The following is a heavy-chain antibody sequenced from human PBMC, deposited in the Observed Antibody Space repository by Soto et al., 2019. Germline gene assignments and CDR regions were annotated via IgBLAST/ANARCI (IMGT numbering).Heavy chain of an antibody. CDR2: IWSDGSNK. CDR3: ASIDSSGWFWSFQH. D-gene: IGHD6-19*01. V-gene: IGHV3-33*01. CDR1: GFTFSTYG. Sequence: LRLSCAASGFTFSTYGMHWVRQAPGKGLEWVAVIWSDGSNKYYSDSVKGRFTVSRDNSKNTLYLQMHSLRAEDTAVYYCASIDSSGWFWSFQHWGQGTLVTVSS. J-gene: IGHJ1*01.